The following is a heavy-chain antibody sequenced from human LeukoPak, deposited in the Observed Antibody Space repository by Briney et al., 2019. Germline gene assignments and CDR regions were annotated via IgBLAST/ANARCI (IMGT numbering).Heavy chain of an antibody. D-gene: IGHD6-6*01. CDR3: ARHIAARLASGYYYYMDV. Sequence: PSETLSLTCTVSGGSISNYYWSWIRQSPGKGLEYIGHIYYSGGSSYNPSLKSRVTISVDTSKNQFSLRLSSVTAADTAVYYCARHIAARLASGYYYYMDVWGKGTTVTVSS. CDR1: GGSISNYY. J-gene: IGHJ6*03. V-gene: IGHV4-59*01. CDR2: IYYSGGS.